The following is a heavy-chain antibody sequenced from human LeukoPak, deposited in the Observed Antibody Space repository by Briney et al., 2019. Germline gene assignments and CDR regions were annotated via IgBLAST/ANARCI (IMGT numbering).Heavy chain of an antibody. D-gene: IGHD2-2*01. CDR3: AKAPGQAGYCSSTSCHYTFDY. CDR1: GFTFSSYG. CDR2: IRYDGSDK. V-gene: IGHV3-30*02. J-gene: IGHJ4*02. Sequence: GGSLRLSCAASGFTFSSYGMHWVRQAPGKGLEWVAFIRYDGSDKYYADSVKGRFTVSRDKSKNTLYLQMNSLRAEDTTVYYCAKAPGQAGYCSSTSCHYTFDYWGQGTLVTVSS.